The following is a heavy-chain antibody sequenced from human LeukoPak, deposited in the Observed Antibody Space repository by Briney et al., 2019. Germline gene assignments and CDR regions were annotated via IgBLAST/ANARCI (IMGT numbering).Heavy chain of an antibody. V-gene: IGHV4-59*11. CDR2: IYYTGCA. CDR1: GGSIGGHY. Sequence: PSDTLSLTCNVSGGSIGGHYWTWIRQPPGKGLEWIGYIYYTGCANYRPSLTSRVTMSVHTTKNQFSLRLNSVTAADTAVYYCARAPSGYSGSESKTSFDFWGQGTLVTVSS. CDR3: ARAPSGYSGSESKTSFDF. D-gene: IGHD5-12*01. J-gene: IGHJ4*02.